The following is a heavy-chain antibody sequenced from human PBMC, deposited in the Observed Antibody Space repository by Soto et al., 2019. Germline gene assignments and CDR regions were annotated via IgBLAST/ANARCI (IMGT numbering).Heavy chain of an antibody. V-gene: IGHV4-59*08. J-gene: IGHJ6*02. Sequence: SETLSLTCSVSGGSISDYYWSWIRQSPGKGLEWIGYIYYTGSTSYNPSLMSRVTISVDTSKNQFSLKLSSVTAADTAVYYCARSRGSGLTNQPSRIRYYYYGMDVWGQGTTVTVSS. CDR3: ARSRGSGLTNQPSRIRYYYYGMDV. CDR2: IYYTGST. CDR1: GGSISDYY. D-gene: IGHD3-22*01.